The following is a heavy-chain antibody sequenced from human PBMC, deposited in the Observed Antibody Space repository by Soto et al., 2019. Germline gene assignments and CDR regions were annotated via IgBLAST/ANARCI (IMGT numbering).Heavy chain of an antibody. D-gene: IGHD3-22*01. CDR3: ARGSHYFDSSGYSPYWYFDL. J-gene: IGHJ2*01. CDR2: MYYSGHT. V-gene: IGHV4-38-2*01. Sequence: KPSETLSLTCAVSGYSISSGSYWGWIRQPPGQRLEWLGSMYYSGHTYYNPSLKSRVTIPIDTSKSQFSLQLNSVTAADTAVYYCARGSHYFDSSGYSPYWYFDLWGRGTLVTVSS. CDR1: GYSISSGSY.